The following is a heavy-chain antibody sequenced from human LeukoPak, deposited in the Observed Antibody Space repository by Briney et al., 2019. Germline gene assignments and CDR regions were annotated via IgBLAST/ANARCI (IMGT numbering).Heavy chain of an antibody. CDR1: GYSISSGYY. CDR3: ARVTYTMVRGVMGYFDY. Sequence: PSETLSLTCTVSGYSISSGYYWGWIRQPPGKGLEWIGSIYHSGSTYYNPSLKSRVTISVDTSKNQFSLKLSSVTAADTAVYYCARVTYTMVRGVMGYFDYWGQGTLVTVSS. CDR2: IYHSGST. V-gene: IGHV4-38-2*02. J-gene: IGHJ4*02. D-gene: IGHD3-10*01.